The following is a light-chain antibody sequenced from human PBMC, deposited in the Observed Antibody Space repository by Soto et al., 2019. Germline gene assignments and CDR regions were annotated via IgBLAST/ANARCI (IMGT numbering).Light chain of an antibody. V-gene: IGLV2-14*01. CDR2: DVT. Sequence: QSALTQPASVAGSPGQSITIPCNGTSNDIGGNNFVSWFQQHPGKAPKLLICDVTRRPSGVSDRFSGSKSGNTASLTIFGLQAEDEADYYCNSYSGGNTLYVFGYGTKVTVL. J-gene: IGLJ1*01. CDR1: SNDIGGNNF. CDR3: NSYSGGNTLYV.